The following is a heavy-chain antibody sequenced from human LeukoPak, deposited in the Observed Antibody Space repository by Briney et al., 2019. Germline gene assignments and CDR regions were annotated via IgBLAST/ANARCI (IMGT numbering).Heavy chain of an antibody. CDR2: ISSSGSTI. CDR3: AKDIFPDCSSTSCYGAFDI. V-gene: IGHV3-48*03. D-gene: IGHD2-2*01. J-gene: IGHJ3*02. CDR1: GFTFSSYE. Sequence: GGSLRLSCAASGFTFSSYEMNWVRQAPGKGLEWVSYISSSGSTIYYADSVKGRFTISRDNAKNSLYLQMNSLRAEDTAVYYCAKDIFPDCSSTSCYGAFDIWGQGTMVTVSS.